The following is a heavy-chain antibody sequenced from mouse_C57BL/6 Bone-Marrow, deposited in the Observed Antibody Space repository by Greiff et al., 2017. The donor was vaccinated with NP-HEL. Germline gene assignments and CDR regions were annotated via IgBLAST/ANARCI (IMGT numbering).Heavy chain of an antibody. V-gene: IGHV5-6*01. CDR2: ISSGGSYT. Sequence: EVQVVESGGDLVKPGGSLKLSCAASGFTFSSYGMSWVRQTPDKRLEWVATISSGGSYTYYPDSVKGRFTISSDNAKNTLYQQRSGLKSEDTARYYCARPYDYDVAWFAYWGQGTLVTVSA. CDR3: ARPYDYDVAWFAY. CDR1: GFTFSSYG. J-gene: IGHJ3*01. D-gene: IGHD2-4*01.